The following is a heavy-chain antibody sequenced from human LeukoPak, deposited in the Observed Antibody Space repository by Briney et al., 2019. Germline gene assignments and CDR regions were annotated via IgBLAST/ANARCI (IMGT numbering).Heavy chain of an antibody. CDR2: INPNSGGT. J-gene: IGHJ6*03. Sequence: GASVKVSCKASGYTFTGYYMHWVRQAPGQGLEWMGWINPNSGGTNYAQKFQGRVTMTRDTSISTAYMELSRLRSDDTAVYYCARDIQLRLGEDYYYYMDVWGKGTTVTISS. CDR1: GYTFTGYY. V-gene: IGHV1-2*02. D-gene: IGHD3-16*01. CDR3: ARDIQLRLGEDYYYYMDV.